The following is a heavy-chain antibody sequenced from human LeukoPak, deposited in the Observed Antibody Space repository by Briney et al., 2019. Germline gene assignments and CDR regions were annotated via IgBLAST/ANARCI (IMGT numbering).Heavy chain of an antibody. J-gene: IGHJ3*02. CDR1: GFTVSSNY. CDR2: VYSGGST. V-gene: IGHV3-66*01. D-gene: IGHD3-22*01. CDR3: AREPQGDSSGYDAFDI. Sequence: GGSLRLSCAASGFTVSSNYMTWVRQAPGKGLEWVSVVYSGGSTYYADSVKGRFTLSRDNSKNTLFLQMNSLRAEDTAVYYCAREPQGDSSGYDAFDIWGQGTMVTVSS.